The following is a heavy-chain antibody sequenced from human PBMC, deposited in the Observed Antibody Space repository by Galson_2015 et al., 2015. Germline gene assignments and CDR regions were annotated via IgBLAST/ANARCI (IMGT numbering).Heavy chain of an antibody. J-gene: IGHJ4*02. CDR2: IKQDGSER. V-gene: IGHV3-7*01. CDR3: VRDCAGEMSPLPLRLAHCYFEY. CDR1: GFTFSTYW. Sequence: SLRLSCAASGFTFSTYWMSWVRRAPGKGLEWVANIKQDGSERNYVDSVKGRFTISRDNAKNSLSLQMNSLRAEDTAVYYCVRDCAGEMSPLPLRLAHCYFEYWGQGTLVTVSS. D-gene: IGHD5-24*01.